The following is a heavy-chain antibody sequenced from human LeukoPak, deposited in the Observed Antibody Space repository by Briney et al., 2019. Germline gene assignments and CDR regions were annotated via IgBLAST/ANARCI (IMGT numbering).Heavy chain of an antibody. CDR3: ARDGEMGTIENYLDY. CDR2: IYYSGST. D-gene: IGHD5-24*01. Sequence: SETLSLTCTVSAGSISSSSYYWGWIRQPPGKGLEWIGSIYYSGSTHYNPSLKSRVTISVDTSKNQFSLKLSSVTAADTAVYYCARDGEMGTIENYLDYWGQGTLVTVSS. J-gene: IGHJ4*02. V-gene: IGHV4-39*07. CDR1: AGSISSSSYY.